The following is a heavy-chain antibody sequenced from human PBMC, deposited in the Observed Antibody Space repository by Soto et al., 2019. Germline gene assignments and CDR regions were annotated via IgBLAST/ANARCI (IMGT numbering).Heavy chain of an antibody. V-gene: IGHV3-30-3*01. J-gene: IGHJ6*02. CDR2: ISYDGSNK. D-gene: IGHD2-2*01. Sequence: QVQLVESGGGVVQPGRSLRLSCAASGFTFSSYAMHWVRQAPGKGLEWVAVISYDGSNKYYADSVKGRFTISRDNXKXTXXLQMNSLRSEDTAVYYCARDNCISTSCYYYYGMDVWGQGTTVTVSS. CDR3: ARDNCISTSCYYYYGMDV. CDR1: GFTFSSYA.